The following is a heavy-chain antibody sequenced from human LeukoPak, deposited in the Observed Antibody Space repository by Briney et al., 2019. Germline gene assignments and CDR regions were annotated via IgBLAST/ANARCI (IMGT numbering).Heavy chain of an antibody. Sequence: GGSLSLSCAASGFPFSSYWMHWVRHAPGKGLVWLSHFNSDGSSTSYADSVTGQFTISRDNDKNTMYLQMNSLRAEDTAVYYCARHKVSEQPPTGWGQGTLVTVSS. CDR3: ARHKVSEQPPTG. CDR2: FNSDGSST. J-gene: IGHJ4*02. V-gene: IGHV3-74*01. CDR1: GFPFSSYW.